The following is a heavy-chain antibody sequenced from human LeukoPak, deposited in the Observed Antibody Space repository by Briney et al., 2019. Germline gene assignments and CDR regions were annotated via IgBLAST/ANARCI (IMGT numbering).Heavy chain of an antibody. CDR2: INHSGSS. CDR1: GGSFSGYF. J-gene: IGHJ6*03. D-gene: IGHD5-18*01. Sequence: SETLSLTCAVYGGSFSGYFWSWIRQPPGMGLEWIGEINHSGSSNYNPSLKSRVTISVDTSKNQFSLKLSSVTAADTAVYYCASIDHHVDTATVTYHYYMDVWGKGTTVTVSS. CDR3: ASIDHHVDTATVTYHYYMDV. V-gene: IGHV4-34*01.